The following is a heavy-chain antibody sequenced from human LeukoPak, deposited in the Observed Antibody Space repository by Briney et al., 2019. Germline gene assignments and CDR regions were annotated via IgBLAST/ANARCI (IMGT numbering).Heavy chain of an antibody. J-gene: IGHJ4*02. CDR3: AKDPEVEYSSPWAFDY. CDR1: GFAFSSYG. Sequence: PGGSLRLSCAASGFAFSSYGMHWVRQAPGKGLEWVAFKRYDGNNKYYADSVKGRFTISRDNSKNTLYLQMNSLRVEDTAVYYCAKDPEVEYSSPWAFDYWGQGTLVTVSS. CDR2: KRYDGNNK. D-gene: IGHD6-6*01. V-gene: IGHV3-30*02.